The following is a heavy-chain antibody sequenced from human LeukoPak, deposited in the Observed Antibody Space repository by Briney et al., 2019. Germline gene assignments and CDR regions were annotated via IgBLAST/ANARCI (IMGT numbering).Heavy chain of an antibody. CDR3: ARMGSELLWFGESFDAFDI. Sequence: EASVKVSCKASGYTFTGYYMHWVRQAPGQGLEWMGWINPNSGGTNYAQKFQGRVTMTRDTSISTAYMELSRLRSDDTAVYYCARMGSELLWFGESFDAFDIWGQGTMVTVSS. J-gene: IGHJ3*02. CDR1: GYTFTGYY. D-gene: IGHD3-10*01. CDR2: INPNSGGT. V-gene: IGHV1-2*02.